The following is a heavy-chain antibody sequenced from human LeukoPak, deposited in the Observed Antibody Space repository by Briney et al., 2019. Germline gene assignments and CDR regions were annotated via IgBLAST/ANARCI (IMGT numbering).Heavy chain of an antibody. Sequence: SETLSLTCNVSGASISSHYWNWIRQPAGKEPEWIGRIYNTGSANYNPSLKSRVTMSLDTSRNQISLKLTSVTAADTAVYYCARDSSGYRYGMDVWGQGTTVTVSS. CDR2: IYNTGSA. CDR1: GASISSHY. CDR3: ARDSSGYRYGMDV. J-gene: IGHJ6*02. D-gene: IGHD3-22*01. V-gene: IGHV4-4*07.